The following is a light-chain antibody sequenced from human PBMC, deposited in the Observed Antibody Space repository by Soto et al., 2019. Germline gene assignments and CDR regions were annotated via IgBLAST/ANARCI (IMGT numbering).Light chain of an antibody. J-gene: IGLJ2*01. CDR3: CSYATSSTVV. Sequence: QSVLTQPASVSGSPGQSITISCTGTTSDVGSYNLVSWYQQHPGKAPKLMIYDGSKRPSGVSDRFSGSKSGNTASLTISWLQAEDEADSYCCSYATSSTVVFGGGTKVTVL. CDR2: DGS. V-gene: IGLV2-23*01. CDR1: TSDVGSYNL.